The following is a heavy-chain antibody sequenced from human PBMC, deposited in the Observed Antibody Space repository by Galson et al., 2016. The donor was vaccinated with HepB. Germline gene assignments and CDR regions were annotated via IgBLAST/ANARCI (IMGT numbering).Heavy chain of an antibody. D-gene: IGHD2-8*01. CDR1: GFTFSSYA. Sequence: SLRLSCAAYGFTFSSYAMSWVRQAPGKGLEWVSAISGSGGSTYYADSVKGRFTISRDNSKNTLYLQMNSLRAEDTAVYYCAKSHALMVYALPARRKPSLYYFDYWGQGTLVTVSS. CDR3: AKSHALMVYALPARRKPSLYYFDY. CDR2: ISGSGGST. J-gene: IGHJ4*02. V-gene: IGHV3-23*01.